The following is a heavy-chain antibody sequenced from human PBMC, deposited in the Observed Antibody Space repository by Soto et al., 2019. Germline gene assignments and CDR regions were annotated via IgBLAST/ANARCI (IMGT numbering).Heavy chain of an antibody. CDR2: ISGSGGTT. D-gene: IGHD3-3*01. J-gene: IGHJ6*02. CDR1: GFPFDDFA. Sequence: GGWRLSFAGAGFPFDDFAINFFRQAPGKGLEWVSAISGSGGTTYYSDSVKGRFTISRDNSKNTVYLHMNELRVEDAGEYFCAKDSWAIFGVPAGEGYAIDVWGQGTTVTVS. V-gene: IGHV3-23*01. CDR3: AKDSWAIFGVPAGEGYAIDV.